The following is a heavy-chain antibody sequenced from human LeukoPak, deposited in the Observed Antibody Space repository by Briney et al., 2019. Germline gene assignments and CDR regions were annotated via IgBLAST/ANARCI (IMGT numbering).Heavy chain of an antibody. J-gene: IGHJ4*02. D-gene: IGHD1-1*01. Sequence: GGSLRPSCAVSGFPFSSYSMNWVRQAPGKGLEWVSYISASGSNIYYLDAVKGRFTVSRDNAMNSLFLQMDRPRAEDTAIYYCVRVKGTYFDLWGQGTPVTVSS. V-gene: IGHV3-48*01. CDR1: GFPFSSYS. CDR3: VRVKGTYFDL. CDR2: ISASGSNI.